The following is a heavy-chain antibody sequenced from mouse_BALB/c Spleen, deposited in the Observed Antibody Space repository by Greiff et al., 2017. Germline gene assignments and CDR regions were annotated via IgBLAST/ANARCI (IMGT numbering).Heavy chain of an antibody. D-gene: IGHD2-14*01. CDR2: ISDGGSYT. CDR3: ARGYYRYDEPFAY. CDR1: GFTFSDYY. V-gene: IGHV5-4*02. Sequence: VQLKESGGGLVKPGGSLKLSCAASGFTFSDYYMYWVRQTPEKRLEWVATISDGGSYTYYPDSVKGRFTISRDNAKNNLYLQMSSLKSEDTAMYYCARGYYRYDEPFAYWGQGTLVTVSA. J-gene: IGHJ3*01.